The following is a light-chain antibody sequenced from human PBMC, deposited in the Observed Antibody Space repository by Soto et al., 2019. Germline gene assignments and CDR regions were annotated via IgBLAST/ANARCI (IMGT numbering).Light chain of an antibody. V-gene: IGKV1D-8*01. Sequence: IQMTQSPSSLSASVGDRVTITCQASQDISNYLNWYQQKPGKAPELLIYAASTLQSGVPSRISGSGSATDFTLTISCLQSEDFATYYCQQYYSFPSFGQGTKVDI. CDR2: AAS. J-gene: IGKJ1*01. CDR3: QQYYSFPS. CDR1: QDISNY.